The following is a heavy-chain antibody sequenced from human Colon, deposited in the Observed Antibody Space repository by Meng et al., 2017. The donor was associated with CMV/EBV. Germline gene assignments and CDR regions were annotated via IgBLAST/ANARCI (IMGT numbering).Heavy chain of an antibody. CDR1: GFTFSWYS. J-gene: IGHJ4*02. Sequence: ESLKISCVASGFTFSWYSMNWVRQVPGKGLEWIGEVTHSGSTNYNPSLKSRVTLSVDTSKNQFSLNLRSVTAADTAIYYCATGTIFGSITVDVWGQGTLVTVSS. D-gene: IGHD3-3*01. V-gene: IGHV4-34*08. CDR2: VTHSGST. CDR3: ATGTIFGSITVDV.